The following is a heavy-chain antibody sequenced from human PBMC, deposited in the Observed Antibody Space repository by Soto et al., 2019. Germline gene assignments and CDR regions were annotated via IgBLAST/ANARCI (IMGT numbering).Heavy chain of an antibody. J-gene: IGHJ4*02. CDR3: AIVAEFHHNVVANHFDH. D-gene: IGHD2-15*01. CDR1: GYIFTGDY. Sequence: QVQLVQSGAEVKKPGASVKVSCKTSGYIFTGDYMHWVRQAPGQGLEWMGWINPKSGDTNYAQKFQGRVTMTRDTSITTSHMELSRLRSDDTAVYYCAIVAEFHHNVVANHFDHWGQGSLLTVSS. CDR2: INPKSGDT. V-gene: IGHV1-2*02.